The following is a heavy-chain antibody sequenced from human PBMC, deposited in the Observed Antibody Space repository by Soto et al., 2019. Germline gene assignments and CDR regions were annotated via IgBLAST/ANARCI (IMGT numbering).Heavy chain of an antibody. Sequence: EVQLLESGXXXXXXXXXXXLSCAASGFTFSSCAMSWVRQAPGKGLEWVAAISGSGGSTFYADPVKGRFSISRDNSKTTMYRQRNGLGGEDTAVYYCAKGRGYCSSTSCYVASDYWGKGTLVTVSS. D-gene: IGHD2-2*01. CDR2: ISGSGGST. CDR3: AKGRGYCSSTSCYVASDY. J-gene: IGHJ4*02. CDR1: GFTFSSCA. V-gene: IGHV3-23*01.